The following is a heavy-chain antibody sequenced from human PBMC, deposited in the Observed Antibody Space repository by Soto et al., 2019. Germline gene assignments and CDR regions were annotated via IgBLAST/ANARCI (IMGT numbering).Heavy chain of an antibody. Sequence: QVQLVESGGGVVQPGRSLRLSCAASGFTFSSYAMHWVRQAPGKGLEWVAVISYDGSNKYYADSVKGRFTISRDNSKNTLYLQMNSLRADYTAVYYCAGDAGKDLNYFDYWGQGTLVTVSS. CDR2: ISYDGSNK. J-gene: IGHJ4*02. V-gene: IGHV3-30-3*01. CDR1: GFTFSSYA. CDR3: AGDAGKDLNYFDY.